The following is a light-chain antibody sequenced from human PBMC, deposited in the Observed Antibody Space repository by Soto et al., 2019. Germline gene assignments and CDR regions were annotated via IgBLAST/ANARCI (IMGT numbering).Light chain of an antibody. V-gene: IGLV1-44*01. CDR1: SSNIGSNT. CDR3: AAWDDSLNVGV. J-gene: IGLJ3*02. CDR2: SNN. Sequence: QSVLTQPPSASGTPGQWVTISCSGSSSNIGSNTVNSYQQLPGTAPKHLIYSNNQRPSWVPDRFSGSKSGTAASLAISGLQSEDEADYYCAAWDDSLNVGVFGGGTKLTVL.